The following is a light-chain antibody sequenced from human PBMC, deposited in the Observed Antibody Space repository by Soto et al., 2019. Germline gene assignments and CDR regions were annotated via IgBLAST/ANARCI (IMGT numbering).Light chain of an antibody. CDR2: GNN. CDR1: SSNIGAGYD. Sequence: QYVLTQPPSVSGAPGLRVTISCTGSSSNIGAGYDVHWYQQLPGTAPKLLIYGNNNRPSGVPDRFSGSKSGTSASLAIIGLQAEDEADYYCQSYDSSLSGSVFGGGTKVTVL. J-gene: IGLJ3*02. CDR3: QSYDSSLSGSV. V-gene: IGLV1-40*01.